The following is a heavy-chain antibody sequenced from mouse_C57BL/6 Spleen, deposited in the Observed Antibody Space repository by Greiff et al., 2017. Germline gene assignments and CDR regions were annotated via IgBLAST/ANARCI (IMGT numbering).Heavy chain of an antibody. V-gene: IGHV1-80*01. CDR1: GYAFSSYW. J-gene: IGHJ3*01. D-gene: IGHD2-1*01. CDR3: AREGYYGNSWFAY. CDR2: IYPGDGDT. Sequence: LVESGAELVKPGASVKISCKASGYAFSSYWMNWVKQRPGKGLEWIGQIYPGDGDTNYNGKFKGKATLTADKSSSTAYMQLSSLTSEDSAVYFCAREGYYGNSWFAYWGQGTLVTVSA.